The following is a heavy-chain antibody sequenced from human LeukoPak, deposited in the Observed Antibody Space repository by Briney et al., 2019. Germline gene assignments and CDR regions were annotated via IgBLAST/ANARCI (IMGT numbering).Heavy chain of an antibody. Sequence: PGGSLRLSCAASGFTFDSYGMHWVRQAPGKGLEWVAFIRYDGSTNYYADSVKGRFTISRDNSKNTLYLLMNSLRAEDTAVYYCAKDEEYQLLTNFFDYWGQGTLVTVSS. CDR3: AKDEEYQLLTNFFDY. V-gene: IGHV3-30*02. CDR2: IRYDGSTN. J-gene: IGHJ4*02. CDR1: GFTFDSYG. D-gene: IGHD2-21*01.